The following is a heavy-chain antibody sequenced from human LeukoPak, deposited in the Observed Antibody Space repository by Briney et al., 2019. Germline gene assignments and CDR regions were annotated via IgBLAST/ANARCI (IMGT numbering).Heavy chain of an antibody. J-gene: IGHJ4*02. Sequence: GGSLRLSCAASGFRFFSYAMSWVRQAPGKGLEWVSAIRGSGDSTYYADSVKGRFTISRDNSKNTLYLQMNSLRAEDTAVYYCAKDGTYSATSLYYFDYWGQGTLVTVSS. D-gene: IGHD1-26*01. CDR3: AKDGTYSATSLYYFDY. CDR1: GFRFFSYA. CDR2: IRGSGDST. V-gene: IGHV3-23*01.